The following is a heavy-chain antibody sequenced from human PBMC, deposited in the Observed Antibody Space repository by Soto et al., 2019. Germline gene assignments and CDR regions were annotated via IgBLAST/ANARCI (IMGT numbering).Heavy chain of an antibody. Sequence: QVQLVESGGGVVQPGRSLRLSCAASGFTFSSYAMHWVRQAPGKGLEWVAVISYDGSNKYYADSVKGRFTISRDNSKNTLYLQMNSLRAEDMAVYYCAGGYYGMDVWGQGTTVTVSS. J-gene: IGHJ6*02. CDR3: AGGYYGMDV. CDR2: ISYDGSNK. CDR1: GFTFSSYA. V-gene: IGHV3-30-3*01.